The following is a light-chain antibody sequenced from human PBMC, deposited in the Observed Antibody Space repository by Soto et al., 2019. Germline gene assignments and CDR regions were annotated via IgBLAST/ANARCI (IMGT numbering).Light chain of an antibody. CDR1: SSNIGAAYD. Sequence: QSALTQPPSVSGAPGQRVTISCTGSSSNIGAAYDVHWYHQLPGTAPKLLIYGNSNRPSGVPDRFSGSKSGTSAPLAITGLQAEDEADYYCQSYDSSLRAFVFGSGTKVTVL. V-gene: IGLV1-40*01. CDR3: QSYDSSLRAFV. J-gene: IGLJ1*01. CDR2: GNS.